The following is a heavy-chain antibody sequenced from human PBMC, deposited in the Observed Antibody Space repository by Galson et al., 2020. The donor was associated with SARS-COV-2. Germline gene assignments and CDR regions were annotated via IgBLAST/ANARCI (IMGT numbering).Heavy chain of an antibody. CDR3: AKSDILTGLDY. CDR2: ISYDGSNK. CDR1: GFTFSIYG. J-gene: IGHJ4*02. D-gene: IGHD3-9*01. Sequence: GGSLRLSCAASGFTFSIYGMHWVRQAPGKGLEWVAVISYDGSNKYYADSVKGRFTISRDNSKNTLYLQMNSLRAEDTAVYYCAKSDILTGLDYWGQGTLVTVPS. V-gene: IGHV3-30*18.